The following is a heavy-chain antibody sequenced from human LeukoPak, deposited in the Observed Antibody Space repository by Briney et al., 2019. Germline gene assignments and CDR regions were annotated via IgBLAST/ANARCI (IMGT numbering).Heavy chain of an antibody. CDR1: GYTFTSYG. J-gene: IGHJ4*02. CDR2: ISAYNGNT. V-gene: IGHV1-18*01. Sequence: ASVKVSCKASGYTFTSYGISWVRQAPGQGLEWMGWISAYNGNTNYAQKLQGRFTMTTDTSTSIDYMEGRSLRYDDTVVYYCERDSITMVRGVIIPFDYWGPGALVTVS. CDR3: ERDSITMVRGVIIPFDY. D-gene: IGHD3-10*01.